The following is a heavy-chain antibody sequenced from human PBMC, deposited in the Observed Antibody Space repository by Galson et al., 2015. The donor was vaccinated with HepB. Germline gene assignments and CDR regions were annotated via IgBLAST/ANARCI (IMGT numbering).Heavy chain of an antibody. CDR1: GGTFSSYT. J-gene: IGHJ6*02. V-gene: IGHV1-69*04. CDR2: IIPILGIA. Sequence: SVKVSCKASGGTFSSYTISWVRQAPGQGLEWMGRIIPILGIANYAQKFKGRVTITADKSTSTAYMELSSLRSEDTAVYYCARDRMTTVTTFSWYYYGMDVWGQGTTVTVSS. CDR3: ARDRMTTVTTFSWYYYGMDV. D-gene: IGHD4-17*01.